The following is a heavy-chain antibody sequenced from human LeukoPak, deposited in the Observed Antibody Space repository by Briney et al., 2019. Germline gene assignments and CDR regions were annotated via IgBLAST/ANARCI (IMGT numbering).Heavy chain of an antibody. CDR1: GFTVSSNY. Sequence: GGSLRLSCAASGFTVSSNYMSWVRQAPGKGLEWVSVIYSGGSTYYADSVKGRFTISRDNSKNTLYLQMNSLRAEDTAVYYCVREIKSVAGPGDAFDIWGQGTMVTVSS. J-gene: IGHJ3*02. V-gene: IGHV3-53*01. CDR3: VREIKSVAGPGDAFDI. D-gene: IGHD6-19*01. CDR2: IYSGGST.